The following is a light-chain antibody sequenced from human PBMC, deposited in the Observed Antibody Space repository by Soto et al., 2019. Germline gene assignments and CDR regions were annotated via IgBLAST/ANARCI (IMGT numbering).Light chain of an antibody. Sequence: DIVMTQSPDSLAVSLGERATLSCRASQSVNNNLAWYQQKPGQAPRLLIYGASTRAAGIPASFSGSASGTEFTLTISSLQSEDFGVYYCQHYNRWPLTFGGGTKVDIK. CDR2: GAS. V-gene: IGKV3-15*01. CDR3: QHYNRWPLT. CDR1: QSVNNN. J-gene: IGKJ4*01.